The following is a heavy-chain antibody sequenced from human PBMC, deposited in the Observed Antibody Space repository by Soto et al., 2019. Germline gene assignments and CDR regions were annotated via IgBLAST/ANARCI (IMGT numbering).Heavy chain of an antibody. CDR1: GGSISSSSYY. J-gene: IGHJ4*02. CDR3: ARPRGAAAGTFDD. D-gene: IGHD6-13*01. CDR2: IYYSGST. Sequence: SETLSLTCTVSGGSISSSSYYWGWIRQPPGKGLEWIGSIYYSGSTYYNPSLKSRVTISVDTSKNQFSLKLSSVTAADTAVYYCARPRGAAAGTFDDWGQGTLVTVSS. V-gene: IGHV4-39*01.